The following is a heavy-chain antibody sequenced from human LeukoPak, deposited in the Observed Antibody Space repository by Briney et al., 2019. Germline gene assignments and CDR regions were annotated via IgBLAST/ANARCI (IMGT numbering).Heavy chain of an antibody. CDR2: IIPIFGTA. CDR1: VGTFSSYA. CDR3: ARESHYYYYYMDV. J-gene: IGHJ6*03. Sequence: SVKVSCKASVGTFSSYAISWVRQAPGQGLEWMGRIIPIFGTANYAQKFQGRVTITTDESTSTAYMELSSLRSEDTAVYYCARESHYYYYYMDVWGKGTTVTVSS. V-gene: IGHV1-69*05.